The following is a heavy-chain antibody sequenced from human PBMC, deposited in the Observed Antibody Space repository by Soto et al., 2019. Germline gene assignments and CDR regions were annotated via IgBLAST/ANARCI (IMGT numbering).Heavy chain of an antibody. V-gene: IGHV3-9*01. CDR3: AKDSTISAAGWFDP. Sequence: PGGSLRLSCAASGFTFDDYAMHWVRQGPGKGLEWVSGISWNSGNIGYADSVKGRFTISRDNTKNSLYLQMNSLRAEDTALYYCAKDSTISAAGWFDPWGQGTPVTVPS. CDR1: GFTFDDYA. D-gene: IGHD6-13*01. J-gene: IGHJ5*02. CDR2: ISWNSGNI.